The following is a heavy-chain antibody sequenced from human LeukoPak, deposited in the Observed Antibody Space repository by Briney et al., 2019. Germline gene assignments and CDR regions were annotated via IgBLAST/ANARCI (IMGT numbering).Heavy chain of an antibody. V-gene: IGHV5-51*01. CDR3: ARLDAYCGGDCYSRGSDY. D-gene: IGHD2-21*02. Sequence: GESLKISCKGSGYSFTSYWIGWVRQMPGKGLEWMGIIYPGDSDTRYSPSFQGQVTTSADKSISTAYLQWSSLKASDTAMYYCARLDAYCGGDCYSRGSDYWGQGTLVTVSS. J-gene: IGHJ4*02. CDR1: GYSFTSYW. CDR2: IYPGDSDT.